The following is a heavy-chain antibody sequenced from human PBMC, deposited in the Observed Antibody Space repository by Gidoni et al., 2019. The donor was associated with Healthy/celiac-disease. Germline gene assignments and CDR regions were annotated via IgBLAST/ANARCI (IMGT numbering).Heavy chain of an antibody. CDR3: ARMGRSGYFDY. CDR1: GFSLRTNEMR. Sequence: QVTLKESGPALVKPTQTLTLTCTFSGFSLRTNEMRVSWIRQPPGKALEWLARIDWDDDKFYSTSLQTRLTISKDTSKNQVILTVTNMDPADTATYYCARMGRSGYFDYWGQGTLVTVSS. D-gene: IGHD3-3*01. CDR2: IDWDDDK. V-gene: IGHV2-70*04. J-gene: IGHJ4*02.